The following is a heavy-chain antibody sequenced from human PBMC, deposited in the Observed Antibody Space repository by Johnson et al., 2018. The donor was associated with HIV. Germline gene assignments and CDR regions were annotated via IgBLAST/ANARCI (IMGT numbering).Heavy chain of an antibody. D-gene: IGHD6-6*01. V-gene: IGHV3-53*01. CDR3: TRRYSISSRGYDI. CDR2: IYSGGST. Sequence: VQLVESGGGLIQPGGSLRVSCAASGFSVSGNYMSWVRQAPGKGLEWVSVIYSGGSTYYADSVKGRFTISRDDSKNTAYLQMNSLKTEDTAVYYCTRRYSISSRGYDIWGQGTLVTVSS. CDR1: GFSVSGNY. J-gene: IGHJ3*02.